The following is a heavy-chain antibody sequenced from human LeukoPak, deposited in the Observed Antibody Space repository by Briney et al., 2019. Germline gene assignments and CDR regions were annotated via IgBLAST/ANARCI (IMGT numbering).Heavy chain of an antibody. Sequence: PSDTLSLTCAVSGYSISSSNWWGWIRQPPGQGQEWIGYIYYSGSTYYNPSLKSRVTMSVDTSKNQFSLKLSSVTAVDTAVYYCARTYYYDSSGYYFPGAFDIWGQGTLVTVSS. J-gene: IGHJ3*02. CDR3: ARTYYYDSSGYYFPGAFDI. D-gene: IGHD3-22*01. CDR2: IYYSGST. V-gene: IGHV4-28*01. CDR1: GYSISSSNW.